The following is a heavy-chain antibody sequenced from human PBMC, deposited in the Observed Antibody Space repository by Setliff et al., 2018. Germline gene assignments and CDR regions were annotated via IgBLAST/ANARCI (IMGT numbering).Heavy chain of an antibody. CDR3: ARSRGTWGTSFGY. CDR1: GDSFRRHA. V-gene: IGHV1-69*13. CDR2: IIPIFPSP. Sequence: SVKVSCKTSGDSFRRHAISWVRQAPGQGLEWMGGIIPIFPSPKYAQKFQGRVTITADESTSTAYMELSSLRFEDTAVYYCARSRGTWGTSFGYWGLGTLVTSPQ. D-gene: IGHD3-16*01. J-gene: IGHJ4*02.